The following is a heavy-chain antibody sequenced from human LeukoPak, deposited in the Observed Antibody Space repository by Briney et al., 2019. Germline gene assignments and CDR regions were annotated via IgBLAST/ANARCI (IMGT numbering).Heavy chain of an antibody. D-gene: IGHD1-26*01. V-gene: IGHV4-59*10. CDR1: GGSFSGYY. CDR3: ASGGYSGSYYTPPDY. CDR2: IYTSGST. Sequence: SETLSLTCAVYGGSFSGYYWSWIRQPAGKGLEWIGRIYTSGSTNYSPSLKSRVTISVDTSKNQFSLKVTSVTAADTAVYYCASGGYSGSYYTPPDYWGQGTLVTVSS. J-gene: IGHJ4*02.